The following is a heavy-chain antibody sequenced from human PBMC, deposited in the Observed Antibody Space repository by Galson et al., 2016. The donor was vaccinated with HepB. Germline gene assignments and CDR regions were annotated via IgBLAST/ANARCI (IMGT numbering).Heavy chain of an antibody. Sequence: TLSLTCTVSGVSIGSVGNYWSWIRQSAGKGLEWLGHTYANGTSHYNPSLKSRLAISVDTSQNQISLRLSSVTATDTALYFCAREAWLWLVKNSFDLWGQGTMVTVAS. V-gene: IGHV4-61*09. J-gene: IGHJ3*01. CDR1: GVSIGSVGNY. D-gene: IGHD6-19*01. CDR3: AREAWLWLVKNSFDL. CDR2: TYANGTS.